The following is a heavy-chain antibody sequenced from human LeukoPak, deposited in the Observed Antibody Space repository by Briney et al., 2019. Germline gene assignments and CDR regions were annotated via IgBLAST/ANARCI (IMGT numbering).Heavy chain of an antibody. CDR1: GFTFSSYA. V-gene: IGHV3-23*01. D-gene: IGHD3-22*01. J-gene: IGHJ4*02. Sequence: GGSLRLSCAASGFTFSSYAMSWVRQAPGKGLEWVSAISGSGGSTYYADSVKGRFTISRDNSKNTLYLQMNSLRAEDTAVYYCAKDHSEYYYDSSGYPDASDIWGQGTLVTVSS. CDR3: AKDHSEYYYDSSGYPDASDI. CDR2: ISGSGGST.